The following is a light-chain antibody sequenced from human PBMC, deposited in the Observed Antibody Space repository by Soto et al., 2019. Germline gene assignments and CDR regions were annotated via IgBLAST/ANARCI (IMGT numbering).Light chain of an antibody. V-gene: IGLV1-44*01. CDR2: SNN. CDR1: TSNIGSNT. J-gene: IGLJ1*01. Sequence: QSVRIQPPSASGTAGQMVTISCSGSTSNIGSNTVNWYQQLPGTAPKTLIYSNNQRPSGVPDRFSGSKSGTSGSLAISGLLSEDEADYYCAAWDDSLNGYVFGTGTKVTVL. CDR3: AAWDDSLNGYV.